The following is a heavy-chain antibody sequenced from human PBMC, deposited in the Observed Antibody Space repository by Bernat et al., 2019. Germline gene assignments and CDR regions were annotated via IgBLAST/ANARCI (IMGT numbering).Heavy chain of an antibody. CDR3: AREGGGLTDFWSGYPRYYYYGMDV. J-gene: IGHJ6*02. CDR2: IYSGGST. V-gene: IGHV3-53*01. Sequence: EVQLVESGGGLIQPGGSLRLSCAASGFTVSSNYMSWVRQAPGKGLEWVSVIYSGGSTYYAHSVKGRFTISRDNSTNTLYLQMNSLRAEDTAVYYCAREGGGLTDFWSGYPRYYYYGMDVWGQGTTVTVSS. D-gene: IGHD3-3*01. CDR1: GFTVSSNY.